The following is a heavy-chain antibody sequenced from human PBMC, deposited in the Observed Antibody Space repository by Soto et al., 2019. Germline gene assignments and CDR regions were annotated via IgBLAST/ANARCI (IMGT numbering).Heavy chain of an antibody. J-gene: IGHJ4*02. Sequence: GGSLRLSCAASGFTFSNAWMNWVRQAPGKGLEWVGRIKSKTDGGTTDYATPVKGRFTISRDDSKNTLYLQMNSLKTEDTAVYYCTTSDSSGYYPFDYWGQGTLVTVSS. CDR1: GFTFSNAW. CDR2: IKSKTDGGTT. CDR3: TTSDSSGYYPFDY. V-gene: IGHV3-15*07. D-gene: IGHD3-22*01.